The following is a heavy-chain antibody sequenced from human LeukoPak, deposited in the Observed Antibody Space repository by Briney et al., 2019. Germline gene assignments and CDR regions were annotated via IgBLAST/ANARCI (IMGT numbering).Heavy chain of an antibody. J-gene: IGHJ2*01. CDR2: IDPSDSYT. Sequence: GESLKISCKGSAYNFASYWISWVRQMPGKGLEWMGRIDPSDSYTDYSPSFQGHVTLSVDKSINTAYLQWSGLKASDTATYYCARDQSGGSTFWYFDLWGRGTLVTVSS. CDR1: AYNFASYW. CDR3: ARDQSGGSTFWYFDL. D-gene: IGHD4-23*01. V-gene: IGHV5-10-1*01.